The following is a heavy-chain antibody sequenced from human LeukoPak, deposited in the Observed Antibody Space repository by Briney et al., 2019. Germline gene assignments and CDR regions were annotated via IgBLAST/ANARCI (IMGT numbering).Heavy chain of an antibody. D-gene: IGHD3-9*01. V-gene: IGHV4-59*01. CDR2: TFYRGSS. CDR3: VRGGGYFEWDYYFDY. J-gene: IGHJ4*02. Sequence: SETLSLTCSVSGGFISKYCWSWIRLAPGKGLEWIGNTFYRGSSNYNPSLRSRVTISVDTSKNQFSLKLSSLTAADTGVYYCVRGGGYFEWDYYFDYWGQGNLVTVSS. CDR1: GGFISKYC.